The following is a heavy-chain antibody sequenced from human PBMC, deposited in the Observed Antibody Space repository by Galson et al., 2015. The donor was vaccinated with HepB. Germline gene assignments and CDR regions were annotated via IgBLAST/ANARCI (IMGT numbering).Heavy chain of an antibody. CDR1: GGTFSSYA. CDR2: IIPIFGTA. J-gene: IGHJ6*03. CDR3: ARGHWRGSTSWWSYYMDV. D-gene: IGHD2-2*01. V-gene: IGHV1-69*13. Sequence: SVKVSCKASGGTFSSYAISWVRQAPGQGLEWMGGIIPIFGTANYAQKFQGRATIAADESTSTAYMELSSLRSEDTAVYYCARGHWRGSTSWWSYYMDVWGKGTTVTVSS.